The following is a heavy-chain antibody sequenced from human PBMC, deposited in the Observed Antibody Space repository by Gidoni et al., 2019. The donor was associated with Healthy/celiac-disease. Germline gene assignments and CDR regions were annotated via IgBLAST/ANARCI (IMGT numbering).Heavy chain of an antibody. Sequence: QVQLVQSGAEVKKPGSSVKVSCKASGGTFSSYAISWVRQAPGQGLEWMGGIIPIFGTANYAQKFQGRVTITADESTSTAYMELSSLRSEDTAVYYCARYGRLGYCSGGSCYSDYDYGMDVWGQGTTVTVSS. CDR2: IIPIFGTA. CDR1: GGTFSSYA. D-gene: IGHD2-15*01. J-gene: IGHJ6*02. V-gene: IGHV1-69*01. CDR3: ARYGRLGYCSGGSCYSDYDYGMDV.